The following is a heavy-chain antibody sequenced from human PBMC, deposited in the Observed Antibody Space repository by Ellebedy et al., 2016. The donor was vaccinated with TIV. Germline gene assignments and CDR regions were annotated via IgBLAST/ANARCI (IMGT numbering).Heavy chain of an antibody. CDR2: IYYSGST. D-gene: IGHD6-19*01. CDR3: ARGGTVAGTEWFDP. V-gene: IGHV4-59*01. J-gene: IGHJ5*02. Sequence: SETLSLXXTVSGGSISSYYWSWIRQPPGKGLEWIGYIYYSGSTNYNTSLKSRVTISVDTSKNQFSLKLSSVTAADTAVYYCARGGTVAGTEWFDPWGQGTLVTVSS. CDR1: GGSISSYY.